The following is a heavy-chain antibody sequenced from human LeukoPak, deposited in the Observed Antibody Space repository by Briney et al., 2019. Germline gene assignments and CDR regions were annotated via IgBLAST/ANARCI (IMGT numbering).Heavy chain of an antibody. CDR2: ISAYNGNT. CDR3: ASTIVVVPAAKFVFDY. J-gene: IGHJ4*02. CDR1: GYTFTSYG. V-gene: IGHV1-18*01. D-gene: IGHD2-2*01. Sequence: ASVKVSCKASGYTFTSYGISWVRQAPGQGLEWMGWISAYNGNTNYAQKLQGRVTMTTDTSTSTAYMELRSLRSDDTAVYYCASTIVVVPAAKFVFDYWGQGTLVTVSS.